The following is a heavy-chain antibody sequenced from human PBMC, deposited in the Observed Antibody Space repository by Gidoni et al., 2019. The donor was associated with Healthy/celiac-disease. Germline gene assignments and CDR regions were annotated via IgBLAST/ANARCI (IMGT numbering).Heavy chain of an antibody. CDR3: SPLTVVTDLVSGDDAFDI. CDR1: GFPFRGSA. J-gene: IGHJ3*02. CDR2: MRSKANSDAT. V-gene: IGHV3-73*02. D-gene: IGHD2-15*01. Sequence: EVQLVESGGGLVQPGGSLKLSCAASGFPFRGSAIHWVRQASGKGREWVGRMRSKANSDATAYAAAVKGRFTISRDDSKNTADLQMNSLKTEDTAVYYCSPLTVVTDLVSGDDAFDIWGQGTMVTVSS.